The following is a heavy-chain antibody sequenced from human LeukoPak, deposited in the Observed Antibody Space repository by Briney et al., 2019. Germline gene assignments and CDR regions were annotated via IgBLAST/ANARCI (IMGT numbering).Heavy chain of an antibody. V-gene: IGHV3-23*01. J-gene: IGHJ6*02. CDR3: AKDEMTTVTYYYYYGMDV. D-gene: IGHD4-17*01. CDR1: GFTFSSYA. CDR2: ISGSGGST. Sequence: GGSLRLSCAASGFTFSSYAMSWVRQAPGKGLEWVSAISGSGGSTYYADSVKGRFTISRDNSKNTLYLQMNSLRAEDTAVYYCAKDEMTTVTYYYYYGMDVWGQGTTVAVSS.